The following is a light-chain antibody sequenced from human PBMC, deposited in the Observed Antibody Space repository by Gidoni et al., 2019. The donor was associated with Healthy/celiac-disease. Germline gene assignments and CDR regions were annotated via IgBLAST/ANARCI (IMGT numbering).Light chain of an antibody. CDR2: AAS. CDR3: QQSYSTPWT. V-gene: IGKV1-39*01. Sequence: DFQLTHSPSSPSASVGDRVTITCRASQSISSYLNWYQQKPGKAPKLLIYAASSLQSGVPSRFSGSGSGTDFTLTISSLQPEDFATYYCQQSYSTPWTFGQGTKVEIK. CDR1: QSISSY. J-gene: IGKJ1*01.